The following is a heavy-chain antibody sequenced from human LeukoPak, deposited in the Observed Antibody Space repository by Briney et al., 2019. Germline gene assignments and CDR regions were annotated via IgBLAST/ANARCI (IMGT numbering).Heavy chain of an antibody. V-gene: IGHV1-2*02. CDR1: GYTFTGYY. CDR2: INPNSGGT. Sequence: ASVTVSCKASGYTFTGYYMHWVRQAPGQGLEWMGWINPNSGGTNYAQKFQGRVTMTRDTSISTAYMELSRLTSDDTAVYFCARGFFDDYFDYWGQGTLVTVSS. CDR3: ARGFFDDYFDY. D-gene: IGHD3/OR15-3a*01. J-gene: IGHJ4*02.